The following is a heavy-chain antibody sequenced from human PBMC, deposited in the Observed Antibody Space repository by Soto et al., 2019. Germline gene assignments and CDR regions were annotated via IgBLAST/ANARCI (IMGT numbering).Heavy chain of an antibody. CDR3: ARRESRDYYYYYMEV. J-gene: IGHJ6*03. Sequence: ASVKVSCKASGYTFTSYGISWVRQAPGQGLEWMGWISAYNGNTNYAQKLQGRVTMTTDTSTSTAYMELRSLRSDDTAVYYCARRESRDYYYYYMEVWGKGTTVTVSS. CDR2: ISAYNGNT. V-gene: IGHV1-18*01. CDR1: GYTFTSYG.